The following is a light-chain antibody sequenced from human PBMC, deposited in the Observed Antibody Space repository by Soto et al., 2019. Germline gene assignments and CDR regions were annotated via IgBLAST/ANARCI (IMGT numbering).Light chain of an antibody. CDR2: SNN. Sequence: QSVLTQPPSASGTPGQRVTISCFGSNSNIGSNTINWYQQLPGTAPKLLMYSNNQRPSGVPDRFSGSKSGTSASLAISGLQSEDEADYYCAAWDDSLNGVVFGGGTQLTVL. V-gene: IGLV1-44*01. CDR1: NSNIGSNT. CDR3: AAWDDSLNGVV. J-gene: IGLJ2*01.